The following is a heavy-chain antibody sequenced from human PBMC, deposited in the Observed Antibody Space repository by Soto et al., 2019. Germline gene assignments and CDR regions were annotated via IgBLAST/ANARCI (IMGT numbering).Heavy chain of an antibody. D-gene: IGHD5-18*01. CDR2: IYPGDSDT. CDR1: GYSFTSYW. Sequence: GESLKISCKGSGYSFTSYWIGWVRQMPGKGLEWMGIIYPGDSDTRYSPSFQGQVTISADKSISTAYLQWSSLKASDTAMYYCARHNLDTAMESYSVPWSPSYYYYMDVWGKGTTVTVSS. J-gene: IGHJ6*03. V-gene: IGHV5-51*01. CDR3: ARHNLDTAMESYSVPWSPSYYYYMDV.